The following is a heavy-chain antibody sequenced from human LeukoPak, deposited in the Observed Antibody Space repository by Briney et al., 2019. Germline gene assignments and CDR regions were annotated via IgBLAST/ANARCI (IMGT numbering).Heavy chain of an antibody. D-gene: IGHD5-12*01. CDR3: TTDQLWSGYGDDAFDI. J-gene: IGHJ3*02. CDR1: GGTFNSYA. CDR2: IIPMSDTA. Sequence: ASVKVSCKASGGTFNSYAISWVRQAPGQGLEWMGGIIPMSDTANYPQKFRGRLTITADIPTSTVYMELSSLRSEDTAVYYCTTDQLWSGYGDDAFDIWGQGTMVTVSS. V-gene: IGHV1-69*06.